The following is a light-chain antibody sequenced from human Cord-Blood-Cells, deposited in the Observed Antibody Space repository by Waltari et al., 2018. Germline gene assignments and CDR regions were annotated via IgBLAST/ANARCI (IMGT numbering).Light chain of an antibody. J-gene: IGKJ5*01. Sequence: TLSVSPGERATLSCRASQSVSSNLAWYQQKPGQAPRLLIYGASTRATGIPARFSGSGSGTEFTLTISSLQSEDFAVYYCQQYNNWPITFGQGTRLEIK. CDR3: QQYNNWPIT. CDR2: GAS. CDR1: QSVSSN. V-gene: IGKV3-15*01.